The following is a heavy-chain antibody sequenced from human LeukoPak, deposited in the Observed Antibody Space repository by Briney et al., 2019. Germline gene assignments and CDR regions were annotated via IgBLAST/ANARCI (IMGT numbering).Heavy chain of an antibody. CDR2: ISSSSSTI. D-gene: IGHD5-18*01. CDR3: ARDGPGYSYYSTAFDI. CDR1: GFTFSSYS. V-gene: IGHV3-48*02. J-gene: IGHJ3*02. Sequence: GGSLRLSCAASGFTFSSYSMTWVRQAPGKGLEWVSYISSSSSTIYYADSVKGRFTISRDNAKNSLYLQMNSLRDEDTAVYYCARDGPGYSYYSTAFDIRGQGTMVTVSS.